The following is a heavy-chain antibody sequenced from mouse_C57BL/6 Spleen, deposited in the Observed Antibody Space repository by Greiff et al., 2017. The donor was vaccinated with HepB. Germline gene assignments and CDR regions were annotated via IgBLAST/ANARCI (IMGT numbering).Heavy chain of an antibody. J-gene: IGHJ3*01. Sequence: QVQLQQPGAELVMPGASVKLSCKASGYTFTSYWMHWVKQRPGQGLEWIGEIDPSDSYTNYNQKFKGKSTLTVDKSSSTAYMQLSSLTSEDSAVYYCARAYSNYAAYWGQGTLVTVSA. CDR3: ARAYSNYAAY. CDR1: GYTFTSYW. D-gene: IGHD2-5*01. CDR2: IDPSDSYT. V-gene: IGHV1-69*01.